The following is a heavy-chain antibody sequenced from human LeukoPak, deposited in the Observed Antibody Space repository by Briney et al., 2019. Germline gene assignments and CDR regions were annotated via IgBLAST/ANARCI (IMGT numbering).Heavy chain of an antibody. D-gene: IGHD1-14*01. CDR3: ARDLPSGNHQRFYFDY. V-gene: IGHV1-2*02. Sequence: ASVKDSCKVTGYGFTGYYIHWVRQAPGQGFEWMGWINPNRGDTNYAQKFQGRVTLTKDTSISTAFMELYSLRSDDTAVYYCARDLPSGNHQRFYFDYWGRGTLITVSS. J-gene: IGHJ4*02. CDR2: INPNRGDT. CDR1: GYGFTGYY.